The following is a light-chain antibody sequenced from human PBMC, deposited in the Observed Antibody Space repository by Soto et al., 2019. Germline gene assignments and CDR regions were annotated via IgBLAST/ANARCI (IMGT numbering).Light chain of an antibody. V-gene: IGKV3-15*01. J-gene: IGKJ4*01. CDR1: QTVSTH. CDR2: GAS. Sequence: EVVMTQSPATLSVSPGDRVTFSCRASQTVSTHVAWYQQKPGQPPRLLIYGASTRATGVPARFSGGGSGTEFTLTINSLQPEDFATYYCQQADSFPLTFGGGTKVEIK. CDR3: QQADSFPLT.